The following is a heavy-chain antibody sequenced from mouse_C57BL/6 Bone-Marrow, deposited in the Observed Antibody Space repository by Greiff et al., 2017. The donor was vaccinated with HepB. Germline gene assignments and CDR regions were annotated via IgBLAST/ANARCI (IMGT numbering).Heavy chain of an antibody. Sequence: QVQLKESGPGLVQPSQRLSITCTVSGFSLTSYGVHWVRQSPGKGLEWLGVIWSGGSTDYNAAFISRLSISKDNSKSQVFFKMNSLQADDTAIYYCAPYDYDVEGYYAMDYWGQGTSVTVSS. CDR2: IWSGGST. CDR3: APYDYDVEGYYAMDY. CDR1: GFSLTSYG. D-gene: IGHD2-4*01. J-gene: IGHJ4*01. V-gene: IGHV2-2*01.